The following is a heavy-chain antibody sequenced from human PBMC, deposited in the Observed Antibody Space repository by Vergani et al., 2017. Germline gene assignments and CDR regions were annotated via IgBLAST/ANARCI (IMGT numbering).Heavy chain of an antibody. J-gene: IGHJ4*02. CDR3: AKLYGDLDY. D-gene: IGHD4-17*01. CDR2: ISYDGSNK. Sequence: QVQLVESGGGMVQPGRSLRLSCAASGFTFSSSGMHWVRQAPGKGLEWVAVISYDGSNKYYVDSVKGRFTISRDNSKNTLYLQMNSLRVEDTAVYYCAKLYGDLDYWGQGTLVTVSS. CDR1: GFTFSSSG. V-gene: IGHV3-30*18.